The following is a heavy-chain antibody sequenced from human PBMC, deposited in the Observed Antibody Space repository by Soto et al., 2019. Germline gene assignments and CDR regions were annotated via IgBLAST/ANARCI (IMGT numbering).Heavy chain of an antibody. CDR1: GFIVSDTY. Sequence: GGSLRLSCTASGFIVSDTYMDWVRQAPGKGLEWVSVISNRGDTHYADSVRGRFSLSRDIADNTLHLQMNNLRVEDTAVYYCAREPRYCRGGSCSITGDAFDIWGQGTMVTVSS. CDR2: ISNRGDT. J-gene: IGHJ3*02. D-gene: IGHD2-15*01. CDR3: AREPRYCRGGSCSITGDAFDI. V-gene: IGHV3-66*01.